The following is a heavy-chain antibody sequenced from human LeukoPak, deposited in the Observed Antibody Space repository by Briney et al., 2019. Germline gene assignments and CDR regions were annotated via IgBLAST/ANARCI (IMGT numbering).Heavy chain of an antibody. J-gene: IGHJ1*01. CDR3: ARGSTPDEYFQH. V-gene: IGHV4-59*12. Sequence: SETLSPTCTVSGGSISSYYWSWIRQPPGKGLEWIGYIYYSGSTNYNPSLKSRVTISVDTSKNQFSLKLSSVTAADTAVYYCARGSTPDEYFQHWGQGTLVTVSS. CDR1: GGSISSYY. CDR2: IYYSGST.